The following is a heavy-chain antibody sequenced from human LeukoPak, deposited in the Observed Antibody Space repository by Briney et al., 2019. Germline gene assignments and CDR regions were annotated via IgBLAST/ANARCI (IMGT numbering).Heavy chain of an antibody. CDR2: ISWNSRNI. Sequence: SLTLSCAASGFTFDDYAMHWVRQAPGKGLEWVSGISWNSRNIVYTDSVKGRFTISRDNAKNSLYLQMNSLRLEDTALYYCTKVNGDNAAYGSKWYFDVWGRGTLVTVSS. J-gene: IGHJ2*01. CDR1: GFTFDDYA. CDR3: TKVNGDNAAYGSKWYFDV. D-gene: IGHD4-17*01. V-gene: IGHV3-9*01.